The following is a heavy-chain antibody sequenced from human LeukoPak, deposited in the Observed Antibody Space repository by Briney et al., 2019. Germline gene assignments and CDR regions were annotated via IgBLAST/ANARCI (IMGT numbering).Heavy chain of an antibody. J-gene: IGHJ4*02. D-gene: IGHD2-2*01. CDR3: ARLRVVPAAMRFDY. CDR2: IYYSGST. V-gene: IGHV4-31*03. CDR1: GGPISSGGYS. Sequence: SETLSLTCTVSGGPISSGGYSWSWIRQHRGKGLEWIGYIYYSGSTYYNPYLKSRITISVDTTKNQFSLKLSSVTAADTAVYYCARLRVVPAAMRFDYWGQGTLVTVSS.